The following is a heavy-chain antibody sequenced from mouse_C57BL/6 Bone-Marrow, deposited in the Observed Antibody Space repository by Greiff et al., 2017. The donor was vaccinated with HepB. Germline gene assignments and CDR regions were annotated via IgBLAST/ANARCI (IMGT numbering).Heavy chain of an antibody. CDR2: ISNLAYSI. CDR1: GFTFSDYG. D-gene: IGHD4-1*01. V-gene: IGHV5-15*01. CDR3: ASGTGTWFAY. Sequence: EVQGVESGGGLVQPGGSLKLSCAASGFTFSDYGMAWVRQAPRKGPEWVAFISNLAYSIYYADTVTGRFTISRENAKNTLYLEMSSLRSEDTAMYYCASGTGTWFAYWGQGTLVTVSA. J-gene: IGHJ3*01.